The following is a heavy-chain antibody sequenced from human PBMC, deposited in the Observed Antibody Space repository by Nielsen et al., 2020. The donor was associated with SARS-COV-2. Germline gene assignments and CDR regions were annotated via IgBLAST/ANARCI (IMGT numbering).Heavy chain of an antibody. D-gene: IGHD6-19*01. CDR2: ISGSGGST. CDR3: AKPRGRWLVFDY. V-gene: IGHV3-23*01. Sequence: GESLKISFAASGFTLSSYAMRWVRQAPGKGLEWVSAISGSGGSTYYADSVKGRFTISRDNSKNTLYLQMNSLRAEDTAVYYCAKPRGRWLVFDYWGQGTLVTVSS. J-gene: IGHJ4*02. CDR1: GFTLSSYA.